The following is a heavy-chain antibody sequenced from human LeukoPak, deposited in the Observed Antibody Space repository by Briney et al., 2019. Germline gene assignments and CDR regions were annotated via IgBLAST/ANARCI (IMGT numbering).Heavy chain of an antibody. Sequence: PGGSLRLSCAASGFSVSGHYMSWVRQAPGEGLEWVSLINTSGTTTYADSVKGRFTISRDPSKNTLFLQMNRLRVEDTAVYYCARDKPGFLEGDMDVWGIGTTVTVSS. J-gene: IGHJ6*03. CDR2: INTSGTT. D-gene: IGHD3-3*01. CDR1: GFSVSGHY. V-gene: IGHV3-53*01. CDR3: ARDKPGFLEGDMDV.